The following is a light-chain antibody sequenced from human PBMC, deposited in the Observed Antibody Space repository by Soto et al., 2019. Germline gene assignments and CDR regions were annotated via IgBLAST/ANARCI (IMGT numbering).Light chain of an antibody. CDR3: GSWDSTLTAAV. Sequence: QSVLTQPPSVSVAPGQKVTISCSGSSSNIGNNYVSWYQQFPGTAPRLLMYDDNKRPSGIPDRFSGSKSGTSATLDITGLQTGDEADYYCGSWDSTLTAAVFGGGTQLTVL. J-gene: IGLJ7*01. V-gene: IGLV1-51*01. CDR1: SSNIGNNY. CDR2: DDN.